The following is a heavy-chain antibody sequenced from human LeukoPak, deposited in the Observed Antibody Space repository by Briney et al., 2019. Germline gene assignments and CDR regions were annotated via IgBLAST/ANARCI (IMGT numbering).Heavy chain of an antibody. V-gene: IGHV1-8*01. CDR1: GYTFTSYD. J-gene: IGHJ4*02. D-gene: IGHD4-23*01. Sequence: ASVKVSCKASGYTFTSYDINWVRQATGQGLEWMGWMNPNSGNTGYAQKFQGRVTMTRNTSISTAYMELSSLRAEDTAVYYCAKLLVTTGYFDYWGQGTLVTVSS. CDR3: AKLLVTTGYFDY. CDR2: MNPNSGNT.